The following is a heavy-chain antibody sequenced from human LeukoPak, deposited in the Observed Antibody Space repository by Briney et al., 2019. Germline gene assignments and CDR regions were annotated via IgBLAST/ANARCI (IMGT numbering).Heavy chain of an antibody. CDR3: AKSGYNRFDY. CDR1: GFTFSDYY. CDR2: ISSSGSTI. V-gene: IGHV3-11*01. Sequence: EGSLRLSCAASGFTFSDYYMSWIRQAPGKGLEWVSYISSSGSTIYYADSVKGRFTISRDNSKNTLYLQMNSLRADDTAVYYCAKSGYNRFDYWGQGTLVTVSS. D-gene: IGHD5-24*01. J-gene: IGHJ4*02.